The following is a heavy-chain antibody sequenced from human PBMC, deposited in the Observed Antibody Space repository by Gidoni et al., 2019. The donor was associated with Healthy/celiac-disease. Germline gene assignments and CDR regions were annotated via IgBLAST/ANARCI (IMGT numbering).Heavy chain of an antibody. CDR1: GFTFSRYA. V-gene: IGHV3-23*01. CDR3: AKAAGRAIAVAGTVFDY. D-gene: IGHD6-19*01. Sequence: EVQLLESGGGLVQPGGSLRLSCAASGFTFSRYAMSWVRQAPGKGLEWVSAISGSGGSTYYADSVKGRFTISRDNSKNTLYLQMNSLRAEDTAVYYCAKAAGRAIAVAGTVFDYWGQGTLVTVSS. CDR2: ISGSGGST. J-gene: IGHJ4*02.